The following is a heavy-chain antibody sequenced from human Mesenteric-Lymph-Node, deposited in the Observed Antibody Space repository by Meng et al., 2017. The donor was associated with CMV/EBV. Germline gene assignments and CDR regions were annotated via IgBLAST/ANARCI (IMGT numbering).Heavy chain of an antibody. D-gene: IGHD3-10*01. Sequence: GESLKISCTVSGFAFGDYDLSWVRQAPGRGLEWVSSISSNYIYYADSVKGRFTISRDNARNSLYLQMDSLRAEDTAVYYCARDQVAPRITMVRGALGLDYWGQGTLVTVSS. CDR3: ARDQVAPRITMVRGALGLDY. J-gene: IGHJ4*02. CDR1: GFAFGDYD. V-gene: IGHV3-69-1*01. CDR2: ISSNYI.